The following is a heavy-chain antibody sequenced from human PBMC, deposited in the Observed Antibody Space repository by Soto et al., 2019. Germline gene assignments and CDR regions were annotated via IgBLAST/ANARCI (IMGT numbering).Heavy chain of an antibody. J-gene: IGHJ6*02. CDR1: GGFINSSSYY. D-gene: IGHD1-1*01. CDR2: VYHTGST. Sequence: SLTCSVSGGFINSSSYYWGWIRQPPGKGLEWTGSVYHTGSTYHNPSLKSRVTISVDASKNQFSLKLSSVTAADTAVYYCARHRRTGDGLDVWGQGTTVTVSS. CDR3: ARHRRTGDGLDV. V-gene: IGHV4-39*01.